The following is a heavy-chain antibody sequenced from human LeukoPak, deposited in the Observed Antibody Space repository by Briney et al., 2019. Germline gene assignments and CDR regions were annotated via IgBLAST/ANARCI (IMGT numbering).Heavy chain of an antibody. CDR3: AREYSSSSGRRAFDI. V-gene: IGHV4-59*08. CDR2: INYSGST. Sequence: SETLSLTCTVSGGSISSYYWNWIRQPPGKGLEWIGYINYSGSTNYNPSLKSRVTILVDTSKNQFSLRLSSVTAADTAVYYCAREYSSSSGRRAFDIWGQGTMVTVSS. J-gene: IGHJ3*02. D-gene: IGHD6-6*01. CDR1: GGSISSYY.